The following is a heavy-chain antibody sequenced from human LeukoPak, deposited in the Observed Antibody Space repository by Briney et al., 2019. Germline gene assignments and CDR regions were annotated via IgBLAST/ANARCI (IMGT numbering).Heavy chain of an antibody. D-gene: IGHD3-10*01. J-gene: IGHJ4*02. CDR1: GFTFSSYW. CDR2: INSDGSST. Sequence: GGSLRLSCAASGFTFSSYWMHWVRQAPGKGLVWVSRINSDGSSTSYADSVKGRFTISRDNAKNTLYLQINSLRAEDTAVYYCARGIYYGSEGNWGQGTLVTVSS. CDR3: ARGIYYGSEGN. V-gene: IGHV3-74*01.